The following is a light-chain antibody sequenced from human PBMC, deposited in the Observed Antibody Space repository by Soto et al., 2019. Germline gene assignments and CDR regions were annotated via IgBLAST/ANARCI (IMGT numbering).Light chain of an antibody. V-gene: IGLV3-21*04. CDR1: NIGSKS. Sequence: SYELTQTPSVSVAPGKTARITCGGNNIGSKSVHWYQQKPGQAPVLVIYYDSDRPSGIPERFSGSNSGNTATLTISRVEAGDEADYYCQVWDSSCDHVVFGGGTKLTVL. CDR3: QVWDSSCDHVV. CDR2: YDS. J-gene: IGLJ2*01.